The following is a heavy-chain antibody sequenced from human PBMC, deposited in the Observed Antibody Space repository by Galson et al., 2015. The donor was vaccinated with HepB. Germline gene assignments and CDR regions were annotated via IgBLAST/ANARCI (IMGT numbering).Heavy chain of an antibody. Sequence: SVKVSCKASGYSFTTYGINWVRQAPGQGLEWMGWISTYKGNTKSAQRYQGRVSITTDTSTSTAYMQLRSLRSDDTAVYYCARDQGHCSGSSCYPRLWGQGSLVTVSS. CDR3: ARDQGHCSGSSCYPRL. V-gene: IGHV1-18*01. CDR1: GYSFTTYG. CDR2: ISTYKGNT. J-gene: IGHJ4*02. D-gene: IGHD2-15*01.